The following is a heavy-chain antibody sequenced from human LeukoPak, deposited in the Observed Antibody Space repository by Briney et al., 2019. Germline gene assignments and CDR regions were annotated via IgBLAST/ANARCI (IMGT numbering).Heavy chain of an antibody. Sequence: PGESLKISCVASVFNFSNYAMHWVCQAPGKGLEWVAVISYDGSEKYYAESVKGRFTISRDNSKNTLSLQMSSLKAEDTAVFYCARSGSSGWVYYYYNYMDVWGKGTTVTVSS. CDR3: ARSGSSGWVYYYYNYMDV. D-gene: IGHD6-19*01. V-gene: IGHV3-30*04. CDR2: ISYDGSEK. J-gene: IGHJ6*03. CDR1: VFNFSNYA.